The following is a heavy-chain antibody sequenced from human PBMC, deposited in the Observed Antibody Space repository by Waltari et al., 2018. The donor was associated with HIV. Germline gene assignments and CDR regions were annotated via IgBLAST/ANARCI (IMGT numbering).Heavy chain of an antibody. J-gene: IGHJ4*02. CDR1: GFDALWNY. V-gene: IGHV3-66*01. CDR2: IYSCGAT. Sequence: EVQLVDSGGGLVQPGGSLRLSCDGRGFDALWNYISWVLQVPGKGCEWVSLIYSCGATYYADSVQDRFTISRDSYKNTLYLQMNSLGVEDTAVYYCALDPYWRGGNRGQSPRWGQGTLVTVAS. CDR3: ALDPYWRGGNRGQSPR. D-gene: IGHD3-10*01.